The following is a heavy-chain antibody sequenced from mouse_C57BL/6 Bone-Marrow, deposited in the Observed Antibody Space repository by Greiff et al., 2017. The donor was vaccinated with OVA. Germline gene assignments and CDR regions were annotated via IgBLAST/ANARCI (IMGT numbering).Heavy chain of an antibody. V-gene: IGHV1-54*01. CDR3: ARNYDYDAWFAY. CDR1: GYAFTNYL. Sequence: QVQLKESGAELVRPGTSVKVSCKASGYAFTNYLIEWVKQRPGQGLEWIGVINPGSGGTNYNEKFKGKATLTADKSSSTAYMQLSNLTSEDSAVYFCARNYDYDAWFAYWGQGTLVTVSA. J-gene: IGHJ3*01. D-gene: IGHD2-4*01. CDR2: INPGSGGT.